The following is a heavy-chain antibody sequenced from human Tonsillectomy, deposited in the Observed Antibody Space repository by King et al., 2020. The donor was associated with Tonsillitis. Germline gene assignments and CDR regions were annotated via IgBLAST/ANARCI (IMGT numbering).Heavy chain of an antibody. CDR1: GFTFSTYE. CDR2: ISSRDNTI. J-gene: IGHJ6*04. D-gene: IGHD3-10*01. Sequence: VQLVESGGGLVQPGGSLRLSCAASGFTFSTYEMDWVRQAPGKGLEWVSYISSRDNTIYYADSVKGRFTISRDNARNSLYLQMDSLRVEDTAIYYCVRDPGVSDVWGRGTTVTVSS. V-gene: IGHV3-48*03. CDR3: VRDPGVSDV.